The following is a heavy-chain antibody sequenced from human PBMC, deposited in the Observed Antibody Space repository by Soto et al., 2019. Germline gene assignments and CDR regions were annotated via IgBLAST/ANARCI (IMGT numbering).Heavy chain of an antibody. CDR3: ADRRILVAPPADVMGFDY. CDR1: GFPFSTSAET. Sequence: SGPTLGDPTQTLTLTCTCSGFPFSTSAETGAWTRKPPGKSLKWLALIYWIDEKRYSPSLKSSLTITKHTSKNQVVLTITTMDPLDTSTYYCADRRILVAPPADVMGFDYWG. J-gene: IGHJ4*01. D-gene: IGHD2-8*01. V-gene: IGHV2-5*01. CDR2: IYWIDEK.